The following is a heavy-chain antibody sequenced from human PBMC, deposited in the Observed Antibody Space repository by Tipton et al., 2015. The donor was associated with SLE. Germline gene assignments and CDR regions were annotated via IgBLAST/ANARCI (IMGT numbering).Heavy chain of an antibody. J-gene: IGHJ6*03. CDR1: GYTFTSYG. CDR3: ARGNAYCSSTSCYAGYYYYYMDV. Sequence: QLVQSGAEVKKPGASVKVSCKASGYTFTSYGISWVRQAPGQGLEWMGWMNPNSGNTGYAQKFQGRVTMTRNTSVSIAYMELSSLRSEDTAVYYCARGNAYCSSTSCYAGYYYYYMDVWGKGTTVTVSS. V-gene: IGHV1-8*02. CDR2: MNPNSGNT. D-gene: IGHD2-2*01.